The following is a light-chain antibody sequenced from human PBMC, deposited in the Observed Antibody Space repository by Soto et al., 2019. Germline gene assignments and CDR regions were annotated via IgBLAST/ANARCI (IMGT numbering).Light chain of an antibody. V-gene: IGKV3-15*01. CDR3: QQYNNWPRT. Sequence: EIVLTQSPGTLSLSPGERATLSCRASQSVSSSSLAWYQQKPGQAPRLLIYGASTRATGIPARFSGSGSGTEFTLTISSLQSEDFAVYYCQQYNNWPRTCGQGTKVDIK. J-gene: IGKJ1*01. CDR1: QSVSSS. CDR2: GAS.